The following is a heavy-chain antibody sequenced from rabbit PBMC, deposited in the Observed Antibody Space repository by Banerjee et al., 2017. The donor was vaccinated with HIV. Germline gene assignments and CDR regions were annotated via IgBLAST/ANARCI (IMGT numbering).Heavy chain of an antibody. CDR2: IYAGTSDTT. J-gene: IGHJ3*01. CDR3: ARDFYAGYAGYGYALMPYIRLDL. D-gene: IGHD6-1*01. CDR1: GFSFSSSYY. Sequence: QEQLVESGGGLVQPEGSLTLTCTASGFSFSSSYYMCWVRQAPGKGLEWIACIYAGTSDTTYYANWAKGRFTISKTSSTTVTLQMTSLTAADTATYFCARDFYAGYAGYGYALMPYIRLDLWGPGTLVTVS. V-gene: IGHV1S45*01.